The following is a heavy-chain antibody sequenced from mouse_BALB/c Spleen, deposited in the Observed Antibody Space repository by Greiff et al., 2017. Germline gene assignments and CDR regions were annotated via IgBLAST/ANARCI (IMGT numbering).Heavy chain of an antibody. CDR3: ARSAVYYGSSPDY. J-gene: IGHJ2*01. Sequence: EVKLMESGAELVKPGASVKLSCTASGFNIKDTYMHWVKQRPEQGLEWIGRIDPANGNTKYDPKFQGKATITADTSSNTAYLQLSSLTSEDTAVYYCARSAVYYGSSPDYWGQGTTLTVSS. CDR2: IDPANGNT. CDR1: GFNIKDTY. D-gene: IGHD1-1*01. V-gene: IGHV14-3*02.